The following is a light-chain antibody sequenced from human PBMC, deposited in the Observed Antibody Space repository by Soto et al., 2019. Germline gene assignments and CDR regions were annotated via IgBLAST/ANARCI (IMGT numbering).Light chain of an antibody. J-gene: IGKJ4*01. V-gene: IGKV3-20*01. CDR3: QQYGSSGLT. CDR1: QSVSNNY. CDR2: GAS. Sequence: VMTQSPDTLSVSPGERATLSCRASQSVSNNYLAWYQLKPGQAPRFLIYGASNRATGIPDRFSGSGSGTDFTLTISRLEPEDSAVYYCQQYGSSGLTFGGGTKVDIK.